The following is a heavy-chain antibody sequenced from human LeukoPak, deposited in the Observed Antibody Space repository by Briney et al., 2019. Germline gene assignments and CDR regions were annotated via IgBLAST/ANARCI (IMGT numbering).Heavy chain of an antibody. D-gene: IGHD3-3*01. Sequence: GALGLSRATSGFTFSSYAMHWVRQGPGKGLEWGAVISYDGSNKYYADSVKGRFTISRDNSKNTLYLQMNSLRAEDTAVYYCARGDFREDLVVDYWGQGTLVTVSS. J-gene: IGHJ4*02. CDR3: ARGDFREDLVVDY. CDR2: ISYDGSNK. CDR1: GFTFSSYA. V-gene: IGHV3-30-3*01.